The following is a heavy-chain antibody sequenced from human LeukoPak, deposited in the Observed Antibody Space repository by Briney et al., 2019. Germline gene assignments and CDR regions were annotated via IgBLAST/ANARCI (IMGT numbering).Heavy chain of an antibody. CDR1: GFTFSSYA. CDR3: ARDLRRLDDY. D-gene: IGHD6-25*01. V-gene: IGHV3-23*01. J-gene: IGHJ4*02. Sequence: GGSLRLSCAASGFTFSSYAMTWVRQAPGKGLEWVSSIIGTGTTTYYADSVKGRFTISRDNSKSTLYLQMNSLRAEDTALYYCARDLRRLDDYWGQGTLVTVSS. CDR2: IIGTGTTT.